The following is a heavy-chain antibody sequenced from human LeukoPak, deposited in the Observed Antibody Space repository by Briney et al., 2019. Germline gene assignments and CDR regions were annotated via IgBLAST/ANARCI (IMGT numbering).Heavy chain of an antibody. J-gene: IGHJ3*02. CDR2: IIPIFGTA. D-gene: IGHD2-2*02. Sequence: SVKVSCKASGGTFSSYAISRVRQAPGQGLEWMGRIIPIFGTANYAQKFQGRVTITTDESTSTAYMELSSLRSEDTAAYYCTSDVVPAAIVYAFDIWGQGTMVTVSS. CDR3: TSDVVPAAIVYAFDI. CDR1: GGTFSSYA. V-gene: IGHV1-69*05.